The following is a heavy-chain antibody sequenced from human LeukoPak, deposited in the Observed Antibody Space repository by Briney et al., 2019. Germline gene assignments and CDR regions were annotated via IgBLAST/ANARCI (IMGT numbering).Heavy chain of an antibody. CDR2: VSTSGTT. Sequence: SQTVSLTCTVSGGSISSGSYYWSWIRQPAGKRLEWIGCVSTSGTTNYNPSLKSRVTILVDTSKNQFSLKLSSVTAADTAVYYCARGCRDGYSNYWYFDLWGRGTLVTVSS. D-gene: IGHD5-24*01. J-gene: IGHJ2*01. V-gene: IGHV4-61*02. CDR1: GGSISSGSYY. CDR3: ARGCRDGYSNYWYFDL.